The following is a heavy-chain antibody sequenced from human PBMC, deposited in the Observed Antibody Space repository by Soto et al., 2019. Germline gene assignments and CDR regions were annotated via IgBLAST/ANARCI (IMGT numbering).Heavy chain of an antibody. Sequence: GGSLRLSCAASGFTFSSYGMHWVRQAPGKGLEWVAVIWYDGSNKYYADSVKGRFTISRDNSKNTLYLQMNSLRAEDTAVYYCARDWALAPVVGGGFDYWGQGTLVTVSS. D-gene: IGHD2-15*01. CDR2: IWYDGSNK. V-gene: IGHV3-33*01. CDR1: GFTFSSYG. J-gene: IGHJ4*02. CDR3: ARDWALAPVVGGGFDY.